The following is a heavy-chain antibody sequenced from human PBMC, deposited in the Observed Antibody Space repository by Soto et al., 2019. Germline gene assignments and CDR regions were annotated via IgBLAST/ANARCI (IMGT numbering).Heavy chain of an antibody. D-gene: IGHD2-15*01. CDR2: IYQSGVT. Sequence: SETLSLTCNMSGDSYSISTYSWSWIRQPPGKALQWIGFIYQSGVTSYNPSLASRVSISLDRSNNQCSLKLKSVTAADTAVYYCARVVIRMAIQSIDSWGPGSLVTVSS. V-gene: IGHV4-30-2*01. CDR3: ARVVIRMAIQSIDS. J-gene: IGHJ4*02. CDR1: GDSYSISTYS.